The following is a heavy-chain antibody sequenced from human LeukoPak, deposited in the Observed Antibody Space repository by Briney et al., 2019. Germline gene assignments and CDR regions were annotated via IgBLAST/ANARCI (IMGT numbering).Heavy chain of an antibody. V-gene: IGHV4-59*01. Sequence: SETLSLTCTVSGGSISSYYWSWIRQPPGKGLEWIGYIYYSGSTNYNPSLKSRVTISVDTSKNQFSLKLSSVTAADTAVYYCARSSGSRIDYWGQGTLVTVSS. CDR2: IYYSGST. D-gene: IGHD6-19*01. J-gene: IGHJ4*02. CDR1: GGSISSYY. CDR3: ARSSGSRIDY.